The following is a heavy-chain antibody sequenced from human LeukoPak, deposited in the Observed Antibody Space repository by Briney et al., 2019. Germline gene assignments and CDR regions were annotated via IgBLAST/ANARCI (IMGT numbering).Heavy chain of an antibody. J-gene: IGHJ4*02. CDR1: GYTFTSYY. CDR2: INPSGGST. D-gene: IGHD3-9*01. Sequence: ASVKVSCKASGYTFTSYYMHWVRQAPGQGLEWMGIINPSGGSTSYAQKFQGRVTMTRDTSTSTVYMELSSLRSEDTAVYYCAGSGRHDILTGYYSAVFDYWGQGTLVTVSS. V-gene: IGHV1-46*01. CDR3: AGSGRHDILTGYYSAVFDY.